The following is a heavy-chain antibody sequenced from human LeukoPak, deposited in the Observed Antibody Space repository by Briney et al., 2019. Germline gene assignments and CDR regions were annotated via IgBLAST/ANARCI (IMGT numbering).Heavy chain of an antibody. V-gene: IGHV4-38-2*02. Sequence: SETLSLTCTVSGYSISSGYYWDWIRQPPGKGLEWIGSIYYSGTTYYNPSLKSRVTISVDTSKNQFSLKLSSVTAADTAVYYCARVLLWFGELIDYWGQGTLVTVSS. CDR3: ARVLLWFGELIDY. D-gene: IGHD3-10*01. J-gene: IGHJ4*02. CDR1: GYSISSGYY. CDR2: IYYSGTT.